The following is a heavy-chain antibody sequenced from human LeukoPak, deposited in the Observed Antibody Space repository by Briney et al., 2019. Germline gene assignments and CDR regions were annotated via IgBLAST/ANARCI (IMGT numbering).Heavy chain of an antibody. CDR2: ISHDGRTA. D-gene: IGHD1-1*01. CDR1: GFIFSNYG. CDR3: ARDWKTNSFDY. V-gene: IGHV3-30*03. J-gene: IGHJ4*02. Sequence: SGGSLRLSCAASGFIFSNYGMHWVRQAPGKGLEWVAVISHDGRTAFYADYVKGRFTISRDISKNTLYLQMDSLRAEDTAIYYCARDWKTNSFDYWGQGTLVTVSS.